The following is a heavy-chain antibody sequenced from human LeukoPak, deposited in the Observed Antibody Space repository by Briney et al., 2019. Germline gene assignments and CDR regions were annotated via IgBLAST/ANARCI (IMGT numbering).Heavy chain of an antibody. D-gene: IGHD3-10*01. J-gene: IGHJ3*02. Sequence: GGSLRLSCAVSGFTLSCFTMNWVRQTPGKGLEWVSSISSRSNYIHYSDSVKGRFTISRDNAESSLHLQMSSLRVEDTAVYFCARGDLLWFGVLGPLKVNAFDIWGQGTMVTVSS. V-gene: IGHV3-21*06. CDR1: GFTLSCFT. CDR3: ARGDLLWFGVLGPLKVNAFDI. CDR2: ISSRSNYI.